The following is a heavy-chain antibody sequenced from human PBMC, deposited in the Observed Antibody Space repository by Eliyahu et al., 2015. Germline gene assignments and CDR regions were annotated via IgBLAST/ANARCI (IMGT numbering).Heavy chain of an antibody. CDR1: GLSLSTTGVG. CDR2: IFWDDDK. Sequence: QITXKESGPTLVKPTQTLTVTCXVSGLSLSTTGVGVGWIRQPPGKALEWLGLIFWDDDKRYSPSLRSRLTVTRDPSRTQVVLTVTNMDPIDTATYYCAHSRTGSILFDYWGQGILVTVSS. V-gene: IGHV2-5*02. J-gene: IGHJ4*02. D-gene: IGHD2-21*01. CDR3: AHSRTGSILFDY.